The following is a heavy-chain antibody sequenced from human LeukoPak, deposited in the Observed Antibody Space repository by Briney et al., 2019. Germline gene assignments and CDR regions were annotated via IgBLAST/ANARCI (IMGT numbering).Heavy chain of an antibody. Sequence: GGSLRLSCGAFGFTFSSYAMSWVCQAPGKGREWVSAITGSGGSTHYANSVKGRFTISRDNSKNTLHLQMNSLRAEDTAVYYCAKDRDSGNDLAYFDYWGQGTLVTVSS. CDR1: GFTFSSYA. D-gene: IGHD5-12*01. CDR2: ITGSGGST. J-gene: IGHJ4*02. V-gene: IGHV3-23*01. CDR3: AKDRDSGNDLAYFDY.